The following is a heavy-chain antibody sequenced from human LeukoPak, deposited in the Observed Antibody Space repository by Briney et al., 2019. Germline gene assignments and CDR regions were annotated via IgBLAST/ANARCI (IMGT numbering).Heavy chain of an antibody. V-gene: IGHV1-69*13. CDR2: IIPIFGTA. J-gene: IGHJ4*02. D-gene: IGHD3-3*01. CDR3: ARSGEVQYYDFWSGYYDFDY. CDR1: GGTFSSYA. Sequence: GASVKVSCKASGGTFSSYAISWVRQAPGQGLEWMGGIIPIFGTANYAQKFQGRVTITADESTNTAYMELSSLRSEDTAVYYCARSGEVQYYDFWSGYYDFDYWGQGTLVTVSS.